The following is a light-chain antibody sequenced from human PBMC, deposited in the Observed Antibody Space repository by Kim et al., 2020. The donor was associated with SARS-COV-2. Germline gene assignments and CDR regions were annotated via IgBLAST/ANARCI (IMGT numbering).Light chain of an antibody. CDR3: SSYAGSNNYV. CDR2: EVS. V-gene: IGLV2-8*01. Sequence: GQSVTIACTGTSSDVGAYKFVSWYQQHPGKAPKLIIYEVSTRPSGVPHRFSGSKSGNTASLTVSGLQAEDEADYYCSSYAGSNNYVFGAGTKVTVL. J-gene: IGLJ1*01. CDR1: SSDVGAYKF.